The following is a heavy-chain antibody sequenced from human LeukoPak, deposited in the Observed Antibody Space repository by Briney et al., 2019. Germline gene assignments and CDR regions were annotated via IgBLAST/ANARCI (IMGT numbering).Heavy chain of an antibody. V-gene: IGHV1-2*02. CDR3: ARSRSFSGYGAFGP. CDR2: INPTSGGT. CDR1: GYTFTSHY. Sequence: ASVKVSCKASGYTFTSHYLHWMRQAPGQGLEWMGWINPTSGGTYYLQKFQGRVVMTRDTSTGTVYMELSSLTSGDTALYFCARSRSFSGYGAFGPWGQGTLVTVSS. J-gene: IGHJ5*02. D-gene: IGHD5-12*01.